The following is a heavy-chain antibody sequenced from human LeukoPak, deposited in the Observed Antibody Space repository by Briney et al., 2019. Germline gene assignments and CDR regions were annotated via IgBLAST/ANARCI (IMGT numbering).Heavy chain of an antibody. D-gene: IGHD4/OR15-4a*01. V-gene: IGHV1-69*13. J-gene: IGHJ5*02. CDR2: IIPIFGTA. CDR1: GGTFSSYA. Sequence: ASVKVSCKASGGTFSSYAISWVRQAPGQGLEWMGGIIPIFGTANYAQKFQGRVTITADESTSTAYMELSSLRSEDTAVYYCARDPLTPSNWFDPWGQGTLVTVSS. CDR3: ARDPLTPSNWFDP.